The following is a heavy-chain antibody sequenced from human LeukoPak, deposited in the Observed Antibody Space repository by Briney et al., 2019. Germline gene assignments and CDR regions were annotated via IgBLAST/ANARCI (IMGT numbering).Heavy chain of an antibody. Sequence: SETLSLTCAVYGGSFSGYYWSWTRQPPGKGLEWIGEINHSGSTNYNPSLKSRVTISVDTSKNQFSLKLSSVTAADTAVYYCASRVNWNDTDDYWGQGTLVTVSS. CDR3: ASRVNWNDTDDY. CDR1: GGSFSGYY. CDR2: INHSGST. J-gene: IGHJ4*02. V-gene: IGHV4-34*01. D-gene: IGHD1-20*01.